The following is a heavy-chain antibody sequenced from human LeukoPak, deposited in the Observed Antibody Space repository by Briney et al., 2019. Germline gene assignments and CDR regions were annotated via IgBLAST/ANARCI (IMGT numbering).Heavy chain of an antibody. CDR3: ARGRAGDIVATYGAFDI. Sequence: QSGGSLRLSCAASGFTFSSYWMHWVRQAPGKGLVWVSRINSDGSSTSYADSVKGRFTISRDNAKNTLYLQMNSLRAEDTAVYYCARGRAGDIVATYGAFDIWGQGTMVTVSS. CDR1: GFTFSSYW. J-gene: IGHJ3*02. D-gene: IGHD5-12*01. V-gene: IGHV3-74*01. CDR2: INSDGSST.